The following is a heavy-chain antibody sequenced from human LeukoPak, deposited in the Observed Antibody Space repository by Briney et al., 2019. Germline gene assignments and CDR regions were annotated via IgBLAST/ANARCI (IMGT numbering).Heavy chain of an antibody. Sequence: GGSLRLSCAASGFTFSSYWMSWVRQAPGKGLEWVANIKQDGSEKNYVDSVKGRFTISRDNAKNSLYLQMNSLRAEDTAVYYCARDALWYYDSSGYQDYWGQGTLVTVSS. J-gene: IGHJ4*02. CDR1: GFTFSSYW. D-gene: IGHD3-22*01. CDR2: IKQDGSEK. CDR3: ARDALWYYDSSGYQDY. V-gene: IGHV3-7*01.